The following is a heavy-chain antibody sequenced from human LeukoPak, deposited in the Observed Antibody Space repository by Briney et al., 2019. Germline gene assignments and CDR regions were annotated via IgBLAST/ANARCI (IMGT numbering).Heavy chain of an antibody. J-gene: IGHJ4*02. Sequence: PGGSLRLSCAASGFTFSSYSMNWVRQAPRKGLEWVSSISSSSSYIYYADSVKGRFTISRANAKNSLYLQMTSLRAEDTAVYYCARDRSDYDSSRYYDYWGQGTLVTVSS. CDR2: ISSSSSYI. CDR3: ARDRSDYDSSRYYDY. V-gene: IGHV3-21*01. D-gene: IGHD3-22*01. CDR1: GFTFSSYS.